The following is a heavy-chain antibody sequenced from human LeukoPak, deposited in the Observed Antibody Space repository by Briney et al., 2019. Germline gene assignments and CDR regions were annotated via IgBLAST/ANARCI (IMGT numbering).Heavy chain of an antibody. Sequence: PGGSLRLSCASSGFTVNSNYMTWVRQAPGKGLEWVSVIYSGGDTFYADSVKGRFTISRDNSKNTLYLQMNSLRAEDTAVYYCARAPYSNYPMYYFDYWGQGTLVTVSS. V-gene: IGHV3-66*01. CDR1: GFTVNSNY. CDR3: ARAPYSNYPMYYFDY. D-gene: IGHD4-11*01. J-gene: IGHJ4*02. CDR2: IYSGGDT.